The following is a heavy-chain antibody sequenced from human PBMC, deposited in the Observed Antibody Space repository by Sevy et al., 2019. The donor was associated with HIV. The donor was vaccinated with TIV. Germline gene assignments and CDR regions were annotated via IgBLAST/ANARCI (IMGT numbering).Heavy chain of an antibody. CDR2: IYSDGGT. Sequence: GGSLRLSCAASGFSVNNNYMTWVRQAPGKGLDWVSIIYSDGGTKYADALQGRFTISRANSKNTMYLQMNSLRVEETAVYYCARGGTIFGLVRHYFDYWGQGTLVTVSS. V-gene: IGHV3-66*01. D-gene: IGHD3-3*01. CDR3: ARGGTIFGLVRHYFDY. J-gene: IGHJ4*02. CDR1: GFSVNNNY.